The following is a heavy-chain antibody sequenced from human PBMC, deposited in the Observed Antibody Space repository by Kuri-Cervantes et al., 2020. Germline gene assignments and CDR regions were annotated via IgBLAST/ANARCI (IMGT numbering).Heavy chain of an antibody. CDR1: GFTVSSNY. CDR2: IYSGGST. Sequence: GESLKISCAASGFTVSSNYMSWVRQAPGKGLEWVSVIYSGGSTYYADSVKGRFTISRDNSKNTLYLQMNSLRAEDTAVYYCARDPTVTTWWDAFDIWGQGTTVTVSS. CDR3: ARDPTVTTWWDAFDI. J-gene: IGHJ3*02. V-gene: IGHV3-66*02. D-gene: IGHD4-17*01.